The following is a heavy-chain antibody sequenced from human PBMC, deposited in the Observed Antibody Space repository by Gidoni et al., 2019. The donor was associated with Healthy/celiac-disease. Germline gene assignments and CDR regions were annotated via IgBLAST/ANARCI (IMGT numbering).Heavy chain of an antibody. CDR1: GFPFSSYA. J-gene: IGHJ2*01. Sequence: EVQLVESGGGLVQPGGSLRLSWAASGFPFSSYAMSWVRQAPGKGLEWVSAISGSGGSTYYADSVKGRFTISRDNSKNTLYLQMNSLRAEDTAVYYCAKVKSKYWYFDLWGRGTLVTVSS. V-gene: IGHV3-23*04. CDR3: AKVKSKYWYFDL. CDR2: ISGSGGST.